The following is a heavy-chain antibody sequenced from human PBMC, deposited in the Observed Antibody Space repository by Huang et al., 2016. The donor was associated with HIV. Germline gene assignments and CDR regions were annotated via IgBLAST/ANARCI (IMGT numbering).Heavy chain of an antibody. Sequence: QVQLVESGGGVVQPGRSLRLSCAASRFPFSNYAMHWVRQAPGKGLEGVAGISYDGSNKYYADYVKGRFTISRDNSKNTLYLQMNSLRAEDTAVYYCARDLWLRDLYYYYYMDVWGKGTTVTVSS. CDR2: ISYDGSNK. D-gene: IGHD5-12*01. CDR1: RFPFSNYA. V-gene: IGHV3-30-3*01. J-gene: IGHJ6*03. CDR3: ARDLWLRDLYYYYYMDV.